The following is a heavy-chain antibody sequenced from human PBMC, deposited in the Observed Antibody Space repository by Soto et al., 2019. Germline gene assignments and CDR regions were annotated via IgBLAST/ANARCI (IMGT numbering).Heavy chain of an antibody. V-gene: IGHV4-59*08. CDR3: ARGEGGEYYDSWSGYLY. J-gene: IGHJ4*02. Sequence: QVQLQESGPGLVKPSETLSLTCTVSGGSISSYYWSWIRQPPGKGLEWIGYIYYSGSTNYNPSLKSRVTISVDTSKNQFSLKLSSVTAADTAVYYCARGEGGEYYDSWSGYLYWGQGTLVTVSS. CDR1: GGSISSYY. D-gene: IGHD3-3*01. CDR2: IYYSGST.